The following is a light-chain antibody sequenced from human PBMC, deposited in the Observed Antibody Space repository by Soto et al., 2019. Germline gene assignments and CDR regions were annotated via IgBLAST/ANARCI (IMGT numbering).Light chain of an antibody. CDR3: ATWDRSLSVGV. Sequence: QSVLTQPPSVSATPGQKVTISCSGSSSNFGSNSVSWYQQLPGTAPKLLVYETNRRPSGIPDRFSGSKSGTSATLRITGLQTGDEADYYCATWDRSLSVGVFGTGTKVTV. CDR2: ETN. V-gene: IGLV1-51*02. CDR1: SSNFGSNS. J-gene: IGLJ1*01.